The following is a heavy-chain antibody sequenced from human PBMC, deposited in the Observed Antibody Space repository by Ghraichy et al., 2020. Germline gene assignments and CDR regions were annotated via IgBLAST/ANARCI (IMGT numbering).Heavy chain of an antibody. D-gene: IGHD3-10*01. Sequence: SETLSLTCAVSGGSISSSNWWSWVRQPPGKGLEWIGEIYHSGSTNYNPSLKSRVTISVDKSKNQFSLKLSSVTAADTAVYYCARVGGSGSYYNVIGTNYYYYMDVWGKGTTVTVSS. V-gene: IGHV4-4*02. CDR3: ARVGGSGSYYNVIGTNYYYYMDV. CDR2: IYHSGST. CDR1: GGSISSSNW. J-gene: IGHJ6*03.